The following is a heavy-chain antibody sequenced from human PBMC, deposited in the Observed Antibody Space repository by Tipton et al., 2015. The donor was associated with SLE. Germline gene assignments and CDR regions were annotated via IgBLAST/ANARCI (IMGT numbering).Heavy chain of an antibody. V-gene: IGHV4-59*01. D-gene: IGHD4-17*01. J-gene: IGHJ4*02. CDR3: ARGGYGDPGHSYFDY. Sequence: TLSLTCTVSGGSISGYYWSWIRQPAGKGPEWMGYVYYSGSTHYNPSLKSRVTISVDTSNNQFSLKLNSVTAADTAVYYCARGGYGDPGHSYFDYWGQGTLVTVSS. CDR2: VYYSGST. CDR1: GGSISGYY.